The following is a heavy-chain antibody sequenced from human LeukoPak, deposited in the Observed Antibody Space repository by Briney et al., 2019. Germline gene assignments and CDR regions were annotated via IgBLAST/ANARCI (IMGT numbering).Heavy chain of an antibody. CDR1: GGSFSGYY. CDR2: INHSGST. Sequence: PSETLSLTCAVYGGSFSGYYWSWIRQPPGKGLEWIGEINHSGSTNYNPSLKSRVTISVDTSKNQFSLKLSSVTAADTAVYYCARHLYRRPLYCSGGSCYGPRPNWFDPGGQGTLVTVSS. D-gene: IGHD2-15*01. V-gene: IGHV4-34*01. J-gene: IGHJ5*02. CDR3: ARHLYRRPLYCSGGSCYGPRPNWFDP.